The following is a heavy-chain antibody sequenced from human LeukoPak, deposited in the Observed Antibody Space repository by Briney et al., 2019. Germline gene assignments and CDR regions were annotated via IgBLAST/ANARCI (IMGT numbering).Heavy chain of an antibody. J-gene: IGHJ5*02. D-gene: IGHD6-19*01. Sequence: SETLSLTCTVSGGSISSYYWSWIRQPAGKGLEWIGRIYTSGSTNYNPSLKSRVTMSVDTPKNQFSLKLSSVTAADTAVYYCARVGDTYSSGWSYNWFDPWGQGTLVTVSS. V-gene: IGHV4-4*07. CDR1: GGSISSYY. CDR2: IYTSGST. CDR3: ARVGDTYSSGWSYNWFDP.